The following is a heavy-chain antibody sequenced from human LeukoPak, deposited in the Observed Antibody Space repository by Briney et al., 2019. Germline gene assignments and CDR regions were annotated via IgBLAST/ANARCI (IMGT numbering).Heavy chain of an antibody. D-gene: IGHD1-1*01. CDR2: IYYSGNT. V-gene: IGHV4-59*08. J-gene: IGHJ5*02. Sequence: SETLSLTCTVSGGSISNYYWTWLRQPPGKGLEWIGYIYYSGNTNYNPSLKSRVTISLDTSKNQLSLKLRSVTAADTAVYYCARRIPTTPNWFDPWGQGTLVSVSS. CDR1: GGSISNYY. CDR3: ARRIPTTPNWFDP.